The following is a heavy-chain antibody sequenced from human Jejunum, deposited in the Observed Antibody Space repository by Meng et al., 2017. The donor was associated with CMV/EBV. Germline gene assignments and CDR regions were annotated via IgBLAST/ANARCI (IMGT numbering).Heavy chain of an antibody. D-gene: IGHD3-16*01. J-gene: IGHJ4*02. CDR1: EFPSW. CDR2: INSDGSTA. V-gene: IGHV3-74*01. CDR3: ARGGGPDY. Sequence: SLKISCAASEFPSWMHWVRQAPGKGLVWVSRINSDGSTARYADSVKGRFTISRDNAKNTLYLQMNSLRAEDTAVYYCARGGGPDYWGRGTLVTVSS.